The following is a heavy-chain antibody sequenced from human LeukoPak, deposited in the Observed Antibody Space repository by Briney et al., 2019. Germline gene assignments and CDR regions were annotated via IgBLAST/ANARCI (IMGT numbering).Heavy chain of an antibody. D-gene: IGHD4-11*01. J-gene: IGHJ4*02. CDR3: AKYGPSMTIVTTDFDY. CDR1: GFTFSSYA. V-gene: IGHV3-23*01. Sequence: PGGSLRLSCAASGFTFSSYAMSWVRQAPGKGLEWVSAISGSGGSTYYADSVKGRFTITRDNSKNTLYLQMNSLRVEDTAVYYCAKYGPSMTIVTTDFDYWGQGTLVTVSS. CDR2: ISGSGGST.